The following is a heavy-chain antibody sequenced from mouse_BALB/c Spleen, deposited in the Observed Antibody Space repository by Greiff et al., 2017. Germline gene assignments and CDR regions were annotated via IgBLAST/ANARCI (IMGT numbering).Heavy chain of an antibody. V-gene: IGHV1-4*01. J-gene: IGHJ4*01. D-gene: IGHD2-14*01. CDR2: INPSSGYT. Sequence: VMLVESGAELARPGASVKMSCKASGYTFTSYTMHWVKQRPGQGLEWIGYINPSSGYTNYNQKFKDKATLTADKSSSTAYMQLSSLTSEDSAVYYCARVGGYDDAMDYWGQGTSVTVSS. CDR1: GYTFTSYT. CDR3: ARVGGYDDAMDY.